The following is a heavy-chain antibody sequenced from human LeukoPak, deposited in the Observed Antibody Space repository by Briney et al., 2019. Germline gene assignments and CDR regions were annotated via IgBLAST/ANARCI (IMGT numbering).Heavy chain of an antibody. CDR2: ISAYNGNT. J-gene: IGHJ4*02. Sequence: ASVKVSCKASGYTFTSYGISWVRQAPGQGLEWMGWISAYNGNTNYAQKLQGRVTMTTDTSTSTAYMELRGLRSDDTAVYYCARKLLRTLALGYWGQGTLVTVSS. CDR1: GYTFTSYG. V-gene: IGHV1-18*01. D-gene: IGHD3-3*02. CDR3: ARKLLRTLALGY.